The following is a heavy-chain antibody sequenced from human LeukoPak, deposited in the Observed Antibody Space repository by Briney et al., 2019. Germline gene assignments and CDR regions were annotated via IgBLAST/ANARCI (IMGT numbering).Heavy chain of an antibody. CDR2: INPSGGST. D-gene: IGHD4-17*01. J-gene: IGHJ4*02. CDR3: ARDRPLYGDYYFDY. V-gene: IGHV1-46*01. CDR1: GYTFTSYD. Sequence: ASVKVSCKASGYTFTSYDINWVRQAPGQGLEWMGIINPSGGSTNYAQKFQGRVTMTRDTSTSTVYMELSSPRSEDTAVYYCARDRPLYGDYYFDYWGQGTLVTVSS.